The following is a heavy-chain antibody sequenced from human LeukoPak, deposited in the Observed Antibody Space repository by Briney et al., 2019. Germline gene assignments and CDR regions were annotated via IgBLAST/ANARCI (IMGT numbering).Heavy chain of an antibody. V-gene: IGHV3-7*01. CDR2: IMGDGSEK. CDR3: ARDEYGSKWLHP. Sequence: RSLRLALSASVSTVISYCVGWVGLAPGKGWDGVGNIMGDGSEKWYVDSVKGRFNLSRDDDQNSVYVQMISLSAEDTALYYCARDEYGSKWLHPWGQGGLLTV. D-gene: IGHD4-17*01. J-gene: IGHJ5*02. CDR1: VSTVISYC.